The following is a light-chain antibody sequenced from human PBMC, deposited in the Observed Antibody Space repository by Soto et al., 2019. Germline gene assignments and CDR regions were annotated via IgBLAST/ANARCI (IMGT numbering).Light chain of an antibody. CDR2: AAS. CDR1: QSISSY. Sequence: DIQMTQSPSSLSACVGDRVTITCRASQSISSYLNWYQQKPGKAPKLLIYAASTLQSGVPSRFSGSGSGTDFTLTISSLQPEDFATYYCQQRYSTPLTFGGGTKVEIK. CDR3: QQRYSTPLT. J-gene: IGKJ4*01. V-gene: IGKV1-39*01.